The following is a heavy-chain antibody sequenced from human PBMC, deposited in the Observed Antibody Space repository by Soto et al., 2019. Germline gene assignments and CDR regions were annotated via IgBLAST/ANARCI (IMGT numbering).Heavy chain of an antibody. CDR2: IYWDDDK. J-gene: IGHJ3*02. CDR3: AHSDRYWGPEAFDI. V-gene: IGHV2-5*02. CDR1: GFSLSTSGVG. D-gene: IGHD3-16*01. Sequence: QITLKESGRTLVKPTQTLTLTCTFSGFSLSTSGVGVGWIRQPPGKALEWLALIYWDDDKRYSPSLKSRLTNTKHTSKNQVVLTRTNMEHVDTATYYCAHSDRYWGPEAFDIWGQGTMVTVSS.